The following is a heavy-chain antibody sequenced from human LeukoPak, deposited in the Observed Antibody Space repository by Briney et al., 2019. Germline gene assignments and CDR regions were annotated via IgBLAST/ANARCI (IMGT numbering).Heavy chain of an antibody. V-gene: IGHV4-61*01. Sequence: PSETLSLTCTVSGGSISSSSYYWSWIRQPPGKGLEWIGYIYYSGSTNYNPSLKSRVTISVDTSKNQFSLKLSSVTAADTAVYYCARGGSGWFGPFDPWGQGTLVTVSS. CDR2: IYYSGST. D-gene: IGHD3-10*01. J-gene: IGHJ5*02. CDR1: GGSISSSSYY. CDR3: ARGGSGWFGPFDP.